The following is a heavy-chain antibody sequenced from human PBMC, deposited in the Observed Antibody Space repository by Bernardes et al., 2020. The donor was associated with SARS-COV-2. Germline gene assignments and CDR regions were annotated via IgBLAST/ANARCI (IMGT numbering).Heavy chain of an antibody. CDR1: GFTFSNYW. CDR3: ARALSPYCSGGSCYSLGY. J-gene: IGHJ4*02. CDR2: INSDGSST. V-gene: IGHV3-74*01. Sequence: GSLRLSCAASGFTFSNYWMHWVRQAPGKGLVWVSRINSDGSSTTYADSVKGRFTISRDNAKNTLYLQMNSMRAEDTALYYCARALSPYCSGGSCYSLGYWGQGTLVTVSS. D-gene: IGHD2-15*01.